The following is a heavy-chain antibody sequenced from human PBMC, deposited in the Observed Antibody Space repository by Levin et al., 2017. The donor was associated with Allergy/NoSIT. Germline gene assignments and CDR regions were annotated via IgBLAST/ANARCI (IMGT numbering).Heavy chain of an antibody. D-gene: IGHD3-3*01. V-gene: IGHV5-51*01. CDR2: IYPGDSDT. Sequence: GESLKISCKGSGYSFTSYWIGWVRQMPGKGLEWMGIIYPGDSDTRYSPSFQGQVTISADKSISTAYLQWSSLKASDTAMYYCARPGITIFGVVAYDAFDIWGQGTMVTVSS. CDR3: ARPGITIFGVVAYDAFDI. J-gene: IGHJ3*02. CDR1: GYSFTSYW.